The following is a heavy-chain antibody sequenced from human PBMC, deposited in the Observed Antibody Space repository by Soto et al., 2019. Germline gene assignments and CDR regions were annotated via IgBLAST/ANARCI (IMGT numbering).Heavy chain of an antibody. CDR3: ARGARWTYQSNWFDP. J-gene: IGHJ5*02. CDR2: MNPNSGET. Sequence: QVQLVQSGAEVKKPGASVKVSCKASGYIFSNYNINWVRQATGQGPEWMGWMNPNSGETGYAQNFKGRVTMTRDSSTTTAYMELGSLTSEDTAIYYCARGARWTYQSNWFDPWGQGTLVTVSS. CDR1: GYIFSNYN. V-gene: IGHV1-8*01.